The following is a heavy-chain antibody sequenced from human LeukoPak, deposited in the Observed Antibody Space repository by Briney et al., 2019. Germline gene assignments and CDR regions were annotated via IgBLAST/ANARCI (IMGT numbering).Heavy chain of an antibody. V-gene: IGHV1-18*01. J-gene: IGHJ4*02. Sequence: ASVKVSCKASGYTFTSYGISWVRQAPGQGLEWMGWISAYNGNTNYAQKLQGRVTMTTDTSTSTAYMELSRLRSDDTAVYYCARVYSYGPKDYWGQGTLVTVSS. CDR2: ISAYNGNT. CDR3: ARVYSYGPKDY. CDR1: GYTFTSYG. D-gene: IGHD5-18*01.